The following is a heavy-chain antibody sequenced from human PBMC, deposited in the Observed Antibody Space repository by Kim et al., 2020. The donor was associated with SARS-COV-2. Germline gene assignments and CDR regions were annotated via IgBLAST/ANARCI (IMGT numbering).Heavy chain of an antibody. CDR3: ARQYGSNWAPVNY. V-gene: IGHV3-11*01. D-gene: IGHD6-13*01. J-gene: IGHJ4*02. Sequence: YSADSVKGRFTISRDKAKNSLFLQMNSLGAEDTAVYYCARQYGSNWAPVNYWGQGTLVTVSS.